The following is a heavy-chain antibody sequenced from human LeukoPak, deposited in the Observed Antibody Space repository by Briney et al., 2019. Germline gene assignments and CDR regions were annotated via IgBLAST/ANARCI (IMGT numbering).Heavy chain of an antibody. CDR2: IGIDSGNT. CDR1: GFTFGDYS. CDR3: ARDYKYAFDN. Sequence: GGSLRLSCAASGFTFGDYSMNWVRQAPGKGLEWISYIGIDSGNTNYADSVKGRFTISGDKAKNSLYLQMNSLRVEDTAVYYCARDYKYAFDNWGQGTLVTVSS. V-gene: IGHV3-48*01. J-gene: IGHJ4*02. D-gene: IGHD5-24*01.